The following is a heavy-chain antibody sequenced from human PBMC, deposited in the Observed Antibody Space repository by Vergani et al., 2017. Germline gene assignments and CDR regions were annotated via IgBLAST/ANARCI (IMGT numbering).Heavy chain of an antibody. CDR1: GFTFSNAW. J-gene: IGHJ4*02. D-gene: IGHD6-6*01. CDR3: TTAPIVEYSSSWALADY. Sequence: EVQLVESGGGLVKPGGSLRLSFAASGFTFSNAWMSWVRQAPGKGLEWVGRIKSKTDGGTTDYAAPVKGRFTIPIDDSKNKLYLQMNSLKTEDTAVYYCTTAPIVEYSSSWALADYWGQGTLVTVSS. V-gene: IGHV3-15*01. CDR2: IKSKTDGGTT.